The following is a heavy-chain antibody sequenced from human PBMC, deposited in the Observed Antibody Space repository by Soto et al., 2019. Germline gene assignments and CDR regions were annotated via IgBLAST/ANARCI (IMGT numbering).Heavy chain of an antibody. CDR2: IKSKTDGGTT. Sequence: GESLKISCAASGFTFSNAWMSWVRQAPGKGLEWVGRIKSKTDGGTTDYAAPVKGRFTISRDDSKNTLYLQMNSLKTEDTAVYYCTTDGRDYGDYDDAFDIWGQGTMVTVSS. J-gene: IGHJ3*02. V-gene: IGHV3-15*01. D-gene: IGHD4-17*01. CDR1: GFTFSNAW. CDR3: TTDGRDYGDYDDAFDI.